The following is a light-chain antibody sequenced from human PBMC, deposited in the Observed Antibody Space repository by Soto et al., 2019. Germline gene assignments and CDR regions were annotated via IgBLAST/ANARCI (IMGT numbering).Light chain of an antibody. Sequence: KQSPATLSVSPGEGATLSCRASQRLNTNLAWYQQKPGQAPRLLIYRASTRATDVPARFSGSGSGTEFTLTIGTLQSEECAVYYCQQYNRLPITFGQGTRLEI. CDR1: QRLNTN. V-gene: IGKV3-15*01. CDR2: RAS. CDR3: QQYNRLPIT. J-gene: IGKJ5*01.